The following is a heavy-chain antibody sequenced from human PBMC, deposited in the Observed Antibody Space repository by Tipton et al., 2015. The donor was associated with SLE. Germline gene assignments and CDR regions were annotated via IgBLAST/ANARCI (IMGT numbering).Heavy chain of an antibody. CDR1: GGSISSYY. CDR3: ATLTGTLP. V-gene: IGHV4-34*01. Sequence: TLSLTCTVSGGSISSYYWSWIRQPAGKGLEWIGEINHSGSTNYNPSLKSRVTISVDTSKNQFSLKLNSVTAADTAVYYCATLTGTLPWGQGTLVTVSS. CDR2: INHSGST. J-gene: IGHJ5*02. D-gene: IGHD1-20*01.